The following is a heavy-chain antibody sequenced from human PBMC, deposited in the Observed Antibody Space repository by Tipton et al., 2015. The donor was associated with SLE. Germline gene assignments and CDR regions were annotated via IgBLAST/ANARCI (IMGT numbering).Heavy chain of an antibody. CDR2: IYGGDST. CDR3: AQAEASGWYSNRPPEYFQH. J-gene: IGHJ1*01. V-gene: IGHV3-23*03. CDR1: GFTFTNYA. D-gene: IGHD6-19*01. Sequence: SLRLSCAASGFTFTNYAMTWVRQAPGKGLEWVSVIYGGDSTYYAGSLKGRFTISRDNSENTPYLQMSSLRAEDTAIYYCAQAEASGWYSNRPPEYFQHWGQGTLVTVS.